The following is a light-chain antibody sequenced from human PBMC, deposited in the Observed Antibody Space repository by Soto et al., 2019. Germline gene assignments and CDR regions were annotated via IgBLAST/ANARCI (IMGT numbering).Light chain of an antibody. CDR1: QAIRDH. V-gene: IGKV1-27*01. J-gene: IGKJ1*01. CDR3: QNSNTALWT. CDR2: RAS. Sequence: DIQMTQSPSSLSASVGGRVTITCRASQAIRDHIVWYKQKPGKVPKLLIYRASTLQSGVPSRFSGSGSGTDFTLTISSLQPEDVATYYCQNSNTALWTFGQGTNVEIK.